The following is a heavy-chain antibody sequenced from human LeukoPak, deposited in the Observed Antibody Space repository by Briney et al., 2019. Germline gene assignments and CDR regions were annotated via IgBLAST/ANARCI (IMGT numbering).Heavy chain of an antibody. CDR2: IYSSGNS. CDR3: ARRGIWDLQIGNWFDP. Sequence: SETLSLTRSISGDSITTNSYWWGWIRQSPGKGLEWIGSIYSSGNSYYNPSLKTRATISPDTSKNQYSLRLTCVPAADSAIYYCARRGIWDLQIGNWFDPWGQGILVIVSS. D-gene: IGHD3-16*01. CDR1: GDSITTNSYW. J-gene: IGHJ5*02. V-gene: IGHV4-39*01.